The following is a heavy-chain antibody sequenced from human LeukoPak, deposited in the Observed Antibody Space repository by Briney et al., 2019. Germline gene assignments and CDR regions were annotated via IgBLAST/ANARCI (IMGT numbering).Heavy chain of an antibody. CDR1: GYTFTNYG. CDR2: ISTYDHDT. J-gene: IGHJ5*02. CDR3: VRDYFCSGGTCDDCFDP. V-gene: IGHV1-18*01. Sequence: ASVKVSCKASGYTFTNYGISWVRQAPGQGLEWMAWISTYDHDTNYAQTFRGRVTMTTDTSTSTAYMELRSLGSDDTAVYYCVRDYFCSGGTCDDCFDPWGQGTLVTVSS. D-gene: IGHD2-15*01.